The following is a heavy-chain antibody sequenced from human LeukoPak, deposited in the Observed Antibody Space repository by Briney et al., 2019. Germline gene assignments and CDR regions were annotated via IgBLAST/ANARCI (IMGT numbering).Heavy chain of an antibody. D-gene: IGHD3-22*01. CDR3: ARLGARGYYENSGYYSV. CDR2: ISSSGSTI. Sequence: GGSLRLSCAASGFTFSSYEMNWVRQAPGKGLEWVSYISSSGSTIYYADSVKGRFTISRDNSKNTLNLQMNSLRAEDTAVYYCARLGARGYYENSGYYSVWGQGTLVTVSS. V-gene: IGHV3-48*03. CDR1: GFTFSSYE. J-gene: IGHJ4*02.